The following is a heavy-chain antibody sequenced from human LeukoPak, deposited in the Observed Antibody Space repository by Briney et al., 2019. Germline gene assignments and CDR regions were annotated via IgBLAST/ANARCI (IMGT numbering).Heavy chain of an antibody. Sequence: PGGSLRLSCAASGFTFSSYWMSWVRLAPGKGLKWVANIKGDGSEKWYADSVKGRFTISRDNAQNSVHLQMNSLRAEDTAVYHCARDEYRSRWLHPWGQGTLVTVTS. D-gene: IGHD5-24*01. CDR1: GFTFSSYW. V-gene: IGHV3-7*01. CDR3: ARDEYRSRWLHP. J-gene: IGHJ5*02. CDR2: IKGDGSEK.